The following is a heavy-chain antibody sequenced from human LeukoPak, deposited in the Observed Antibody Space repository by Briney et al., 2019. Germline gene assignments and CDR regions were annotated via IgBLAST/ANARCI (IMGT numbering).Heavy chain of an antibody. Sequence: ASVKVSCKTSRETFNNYAISWVRQAPGQGLEWLGRITPVLDVPNYSPKFQGRISITADESAGTVYMQLRSLRSEDTAIYYCARDASRDFFFDFWGRGTLATVSS. CDR1: RETFNNYA. CDR3: ARDASRDFFFDF. D-gene: IGHD3-3*01. CDR2: ITPVLDVP. J-gene: IGHJ4*02. V-gene: IGHV1-69*04.